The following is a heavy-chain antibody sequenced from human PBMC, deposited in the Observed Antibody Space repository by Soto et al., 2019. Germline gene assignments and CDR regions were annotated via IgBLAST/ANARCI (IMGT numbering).Heavy chain of an antibody. CDR2: IWYDGSNK. CDR1: GFTFSSYG. CDR3: ARERGSYRYYFDY. Sequence: GESLKISCAASGFTFSSYGMHWARQAPGKGLEWVAVIWYDGSNKYYADSVKGRFTISRDNSKNTLYLQMNSLRAEDTAVYYCARERGSYRYYFDYWGQGTLVTVSS. J-gene: IGHJ4*02. D-gene: IGHD1-26*01. V-gene: IGHV3-33*01.